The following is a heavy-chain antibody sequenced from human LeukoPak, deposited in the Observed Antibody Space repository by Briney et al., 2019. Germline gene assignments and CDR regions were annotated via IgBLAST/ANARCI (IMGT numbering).Heavy chain of an antibody. D-gene: IGHD6-13*01. Sequence: SETLSLTCSVSGGSISSYYWSWIRQSPGKGLEWIGYVSCSGSTDYNPSLKSRVTISIDTSKNQFPVNLNSVTAADTAVYYCARLGFTSSWRNWYFDLWGRGALVTVSS. CDR3: ARLGFTSSWRNWYFDL. J-gene: IGHJ2*01. CDR2: VSCSGST. CDR1: GGSISSYY. V-gene: IGHV4-59*13.